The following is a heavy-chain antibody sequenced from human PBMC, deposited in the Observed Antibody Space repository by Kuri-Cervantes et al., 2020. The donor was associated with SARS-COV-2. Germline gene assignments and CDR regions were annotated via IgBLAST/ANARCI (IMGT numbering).Heavy chain of an antibody. D-gene: IGHD4-11*01. Sequence: GGSLRLSCAASGFTFSSYAMHWVRQAPGKGLEWVAVISYVGSNKYYADSVKGRFTISRDNSKNTLYLQMNSLRAEDTAVYYCARDRYSNLFDYWGQGTLVTVSS. CDR3: ARDRYSNLFDY. CDR1: GFTFSSYA. J-gene: IGHJ4*02. V-gene: IGHV3-30-3*01. CDR2: ISYVGSNK.